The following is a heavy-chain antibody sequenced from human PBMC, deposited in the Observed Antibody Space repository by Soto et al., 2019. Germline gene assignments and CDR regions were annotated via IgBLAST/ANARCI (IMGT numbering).Heavy chain of an antibody. Sequence: SETLSLTCTVSGGSISSGGYYWSWIRQHPGKGLEWIGYIYYSGSTYYNPSLKSRVTISVDTXXXXXXXXXXXXXXXXXAVYXXXXXXXDYDILTGYYGLDGMDVWGQGTTVTVSS. J-gene: IGHJ6*02. CDR2: IYYSGST. D-gene: IGHD3-9*01. CDR1: GGSISSGGYY. CDR3: XXXXXXDYDILTGYYGLDGMDV. V-gene: IGHV4-31*03.